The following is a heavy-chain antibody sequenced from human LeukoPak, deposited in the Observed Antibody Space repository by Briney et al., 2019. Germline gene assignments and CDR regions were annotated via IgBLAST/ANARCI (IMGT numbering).Heavy chain of an antibody. D-gene: IGHD3-22*01. J-gene: IGHJ4*03. CDR1: GFTFSSYS. CDR3: ARVIGNYYDSSGSTLDY. Sequence: GGSLRLSCAASGFTFSSYSMNWVRQAPGKGLVWVSRINSDGSSTSYADSVKGRFTISRDNAKNTLYLQMNSLRAEDTAVYYCARVIGNYYDSSGSTLDYWGQGTLVPVS. CDR2: INSDGSST. V-gene: IGHV3-74*01.